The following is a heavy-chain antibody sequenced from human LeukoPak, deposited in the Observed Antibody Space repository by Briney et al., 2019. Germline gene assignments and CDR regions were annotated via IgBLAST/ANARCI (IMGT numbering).Heavy chain of an antibody. CDR1: GFTFSSYA. Sequence: GGSLRLSCAASGFTFSSYAMHWVRQAPGKGLEYVSAISSNGGSTYYANSVKGRFTISRDNSKNTLYLQMGSLRAEDMAVYYCARGTPYGDYGNWFDPWGQGTLVTVSS. CDR3: ARGTPYGDYGNWFDP. D-gene: IGHD4-17*01. V-gene: IGHV3-64*01. J-gene: IGHJ5*02. CDR2: ISSNGGST.